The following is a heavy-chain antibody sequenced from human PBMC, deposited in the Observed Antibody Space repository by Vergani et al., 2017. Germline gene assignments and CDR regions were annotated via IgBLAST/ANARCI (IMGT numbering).Heavy chain of an antibody. J-gene: IGHJ6*02. CDR2: IYTSGST. CDR1: GGSISSGSYY. Sequence: QVQLQESGPGLVKPSQTLSLTWTVSGGSISSGSYYWSWIRQPAGKGLEWIGRIYTSGSTNYNPSLKSRVTISVDTSKNQFSLKLSSVTAADTAVYYCARESMVRGVIITYYGMDVWGQGTTVTVSS. V-gene: IGHV4-61*02. CDR3: ARESMVRGVIITYYGMDV. D-gene: IGHD3-10*01.